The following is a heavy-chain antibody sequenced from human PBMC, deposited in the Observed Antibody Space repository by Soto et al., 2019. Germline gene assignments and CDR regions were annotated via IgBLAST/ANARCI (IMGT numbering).Heavy chain of an antibody. CDR3: ARVGRLRFFDY. D-gene: IGHD5-12*01. Sequence: GGSLRLSCAAPGFTFSSYAMHWVRQATGKGLEWVSAIGTAGDTYYPGSVKGRFTISRENAKNSLYLQMNSLRAGDTAVYYCARVGRLRFFDYWGQGTLVTVSS. V-gene: IGHV3-13*04. CDR2: IGTAGDT. CDR1: GFTFSSYA. J-gene: IGHJ4*02.